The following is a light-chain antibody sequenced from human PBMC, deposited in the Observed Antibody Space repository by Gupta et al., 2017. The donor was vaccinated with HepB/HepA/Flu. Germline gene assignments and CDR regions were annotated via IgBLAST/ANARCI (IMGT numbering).Light chain of an antibody. CDR1: QSVSNN. CDR2: GAS. Sequence: EIVMTQSPATLSVSPGERATLSCRTSQSVSNNLAWYQQKPGQAPRPLIYGASTRTTGIPARFSGAGSGTQFTLTISSLQSEDFAVYYCQQYNNWRITFGQGTRLEIK. CDR3: QQYNNWRIT. J-gene: IGKJ5*01. V-gene: IGKV3-15*01.